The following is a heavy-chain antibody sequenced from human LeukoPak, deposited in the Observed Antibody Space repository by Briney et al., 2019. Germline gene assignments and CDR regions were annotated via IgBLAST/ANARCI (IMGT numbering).Heavy chain of an antibody. J-gene: IGHJ6*03. CDR2: INPNSGGT. V-gene: IGHV1-2*02. Sequence: GASVKVSCKASGYTFIGYYMHWVRQAPGQGLEWMGWINPNSGGTNYAQKFQGRVTMTRDTSIRTAYMELSRVRSDDTAVYYCARDGAVVGAYYYYYYMDVWGKGTTVTVSS. CDR1: GYTFIGYY. D-gene: IGHD1-26*01. CDR3: ARDGAVVGAYYYYYYMDV.